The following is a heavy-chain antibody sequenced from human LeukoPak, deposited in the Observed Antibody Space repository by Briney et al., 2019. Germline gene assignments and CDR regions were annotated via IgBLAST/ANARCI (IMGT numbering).Heavy chain of an antibody. V-gene: IGHV3-30*02. D-gene: IGHD6-19*01. Sequence: GGSLRLSCEASGFTFSKHGMHWVRQAPGKGLEWVTFIRYDGSNKYYADSVKGRFTISRDNSKNTLYLQMNSLRAEDTAVYYCANSRIAVAAYYFDYWGQGTLVTVSS. CDR2: IRYDGSNK. CDR3: ANSRIAVAAYYFDY. J-gene: IGHJ4*02. CDR1: GFTFSKHG.